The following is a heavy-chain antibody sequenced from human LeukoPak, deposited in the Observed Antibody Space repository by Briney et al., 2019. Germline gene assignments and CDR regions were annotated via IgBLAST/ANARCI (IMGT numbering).Heavy chain of an antibody. CDR2: ISGSGGST. CDR3: AKVFPGEFDNLYLDY. D-gene: IGHD3-16*01. V-gene: IGHV3-23*01. Sequence: GGSLRLSCAASGFTFSTYAMTWVRQAPGKGLEWVSAISGSGGSTYYADSVKGRFTISRDNSKNTLYLQMNSLRAEDTAVYYCAKVFPGEFDNLYLDYWGQGTLVTASS. CDR1: GFTFSTYA. J-gene: IGHJ4*02.